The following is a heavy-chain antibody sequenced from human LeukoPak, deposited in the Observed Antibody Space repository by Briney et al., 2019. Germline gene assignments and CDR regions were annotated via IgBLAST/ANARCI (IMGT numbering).Heavy chain of an antibody. D-gene: IGHD3-10*01. CDR2: TYYRSKWYN. Sequence: SQTLSLTCAISGDSVSSNSAAWNWIRQSPSRGLEWLGRTYYRSKWYNDYAVSVKSRITINPDTSKNQFSLQLNSVTPEDTAVYYCARDVPYYYGSGTDNWFDPWGQGTLVTVSS. CDR3: ARDVPYYYGSGTDNWFDP. V-gene: IGHV6-1*01. CDR1: GDSVSSNSAA. J-gene: IGHJ5*02.